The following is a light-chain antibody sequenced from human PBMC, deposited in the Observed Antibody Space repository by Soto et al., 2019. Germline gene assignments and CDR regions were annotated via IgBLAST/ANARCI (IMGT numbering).Light chain of an antibody. V-gene: IGKV3D-20*01. CDR1: QSINNNY. CDR2: DAS. Sequence: EIVLTQSPATLSLSPGERATLSCGASQSINNNYLAWYQQKPGLAPRLLIYDASTRAAGIPDRFSGSGSATDFTLTISRLEPEYFAVYYCQQFDNLITFGGGTKVEIK. J-gene: IGKJ4*01. CDR3: QQFDNLIT.